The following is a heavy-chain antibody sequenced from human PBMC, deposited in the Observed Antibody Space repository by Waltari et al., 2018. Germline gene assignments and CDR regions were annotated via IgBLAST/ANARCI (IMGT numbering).Heavy chain of an antibody. CDR1: GDSVNSGSYF. V-gene: IGHV4-61*01. Sequence: QVQLQESGPGLVKPSETLSLTCTVSGDSVNSGSYFWSWIRQPPGKTLGWFGYFFYDGSTNYNPPLKSRVSISLDKSKNQFSLKLYSVTAADTAVYYCARDGGLGTGWQKIDFWGQGTLVAVSS. CDR3: ARDGGLGTGWQKIDF. D-gene: IGHD6-19*01. CDR2: FFYDGST. J-gene: IGHJ4*02.